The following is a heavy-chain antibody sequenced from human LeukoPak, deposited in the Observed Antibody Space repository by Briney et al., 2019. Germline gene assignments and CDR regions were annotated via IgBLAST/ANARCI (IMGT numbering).Heavy chain of an antibody. Sequence: SETLSRTCTVSGGSISSGSYYWRWIRQPAGKGVEWIGRIYTSGSNNYHPSLKRRHTIPVDTYKNQFSLKLSSVTDADTAVYYCARDSSSYSLDYWGQGTLVTVSS. CDR1: GGSISSGSYY. CDR2: IYTSGSN. V-gene: IGHV4-61*02. J-gene: IGHJ4*02. CDR3: ARDSSSYSLDY. D-gene: IGHD6-6*01.